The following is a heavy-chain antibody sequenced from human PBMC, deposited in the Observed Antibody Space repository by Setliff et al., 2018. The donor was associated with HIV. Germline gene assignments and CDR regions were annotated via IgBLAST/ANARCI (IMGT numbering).Heavy chain of an antibody. J-gene: IGHJ5*02. CDR1: GYTFTSYY. Sequence: ASVKVSCKASGYTFTSYYMHWVRQAPGQGLEWMGIINPSGGSTSYAQKFQGRVTMTRDTSTSTAYMELTSLRSEDTAMHYCAPVSSGWFDPWGQGTLVTVSS. CDR3: APVSSGWFDP. D-gene: IGHD2-2*01. CDR2: INPSGGST. V-gene: IGHV1-46*01.